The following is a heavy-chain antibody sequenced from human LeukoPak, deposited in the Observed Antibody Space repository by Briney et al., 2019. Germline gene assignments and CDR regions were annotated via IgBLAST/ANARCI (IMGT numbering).Heavy chain of an antibody. Sequence: PGGSLRLSCAASGFTFSSYAMSWVRQAPGKGLEWVSAISGSGGSTYYADSVKGRFTISRDSSKNTLYLQMNSLRAEVTAVYYCAKGPEYYYDSSGLFDYWGQGTLVTVSS. CDR3: AKGPEYYYDSSGLFDY. J-gene: IGHJ4*02. V-gene: IGHV3-23*01. D-gene: IGHD3-22*01. CDR1: GFTFSSYA. CDR2: ISGSGGST.